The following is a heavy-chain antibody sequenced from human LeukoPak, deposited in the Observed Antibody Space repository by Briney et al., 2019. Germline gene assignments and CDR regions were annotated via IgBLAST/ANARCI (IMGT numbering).Heavy chain of an antibody. D-gene: IGHD3-10*01. J-gene: IGHJ4*02. CDR3: AKGDGEFED. Sequence: GESLQISCESSGYIFTSYWIGWLRQMPGKGLEWLGVIYPSDSNTRYNLSFEGQVTISADKSINTAYLQWSSLRPSDTAVYYCAKGDGEFEDWGQGTLVTVSS. CDR1: GYIFTSYW. V-gene: IGHV5-51*01. CDR2: IYPSDSNT.